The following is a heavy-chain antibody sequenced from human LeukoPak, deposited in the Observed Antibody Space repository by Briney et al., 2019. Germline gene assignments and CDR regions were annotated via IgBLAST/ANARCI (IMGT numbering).Heavy chain of an antibody. V-gene: IGHV3-21*01. J-gene: IGHJ4*02. CDR2: ISSSSSYI. CDR3: ARAVELGRWLRYYSGFGYFDY. CDR1: GFTFSSYS. Sequence: KSGGSLRLSCAASGFTFSSYSMNWVRQAPGKGLEWVSSISSSSSYIYYADSVKGRFTISRDNAKNSLYLQMNSLRAEDTAVYYCARAVELGRWLRYYSGFGYFDYWGQGTLVTVSS. D-gene: IGHD5-12*01.